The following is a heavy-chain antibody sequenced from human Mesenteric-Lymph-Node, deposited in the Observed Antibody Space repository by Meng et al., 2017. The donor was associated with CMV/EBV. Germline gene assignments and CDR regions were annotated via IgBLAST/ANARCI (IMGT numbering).Heavy chain of an antibody. V-gene: IGHV4-59*01. Sequence: SETLSLTCIVSGGSINSYYWSWIRQPPGKGLEWIIYYSGSTNYNPSLKSRVTMSIDTSKNQLSLELRSVTAADTAVYYCARDPKTSSWYHFDSWGQGTLVTVSS. J-gene: IGHJ4*02. CDR2: YYSGST. CDR3: ARDPKTSSWYHFDS. CDR1: GGSINSYY. D-gene: IGHD6-13*01.